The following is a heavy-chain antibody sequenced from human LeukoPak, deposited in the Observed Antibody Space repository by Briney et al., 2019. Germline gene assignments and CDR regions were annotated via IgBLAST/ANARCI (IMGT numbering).Heavy chain of an antibody. V-gene: IGHV4-59*08. CDR1: GGSISSYY. J-gene: IGHJ4*02. Sequence: SETLSLTCTVSGGSISSYYWSRIRQPPGKGLEWIGYIYYSGSTNYNPSLKSRVTISVDTSKNQFSLKLSSVTAADTAVYYCARRRDGYTIDYWGQGTLVTVSS. CDR3: ARRRDGYTIDY. CDR2: IYYSGST. D-gene: IGHD5-24*01.